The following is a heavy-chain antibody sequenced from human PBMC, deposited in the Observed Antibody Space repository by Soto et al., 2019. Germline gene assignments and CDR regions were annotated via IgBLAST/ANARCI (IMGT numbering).Heavy chain of an antibody. Sequence: SETLSLTCIVSGDSISTSRYYWGWIRQSPGKGLEWVGSIYYSGNTYFNPSLKSRLTISVDTSKNQFSLRLGSVTAADTAVYYCASVDMVRGLIQYYFDYWGRGTLVTVSS. CDR3: ASVDMVRGLIQYYFDY. CDR2: IYYSGNT. V-gene: IGHV4-39*01. CDR1: GDSISTSRYY. D-gene: IGHD3-10*01. J-gene: IGHJ4*02.